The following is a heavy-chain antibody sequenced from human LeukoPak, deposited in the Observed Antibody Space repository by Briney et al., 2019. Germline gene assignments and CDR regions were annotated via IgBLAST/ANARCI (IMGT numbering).Heavy chain of an antibody. CDR1: GGSISSYY. V-gene: IGHV4-59*01. CDR3: ARGDTMILDY. Sequence: ASETLSLTCTVSGGSISSYYWSWLRQPPGKGLEWIGYIYYSGSTNYNPSLKSRVTISVETSKNQFSLKLSSVTAADTAVYYCARGDTMILDYWGQGTLVTVSS. CDR2: IYYSGST. J-gene: IGHJ4*02. D-gene: IGHD3-22*01.